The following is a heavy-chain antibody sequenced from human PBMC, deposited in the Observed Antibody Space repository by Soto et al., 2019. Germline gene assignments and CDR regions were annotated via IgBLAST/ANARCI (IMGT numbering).Heavy chain of an antibody. J-gene: IGHJ6*02. Sequence: PGGSLRLSCAASGFTFSSYSMNWVRQAPGKGLEWVSSISSSSSYIYYADSVKGRFTISRDNAKNSLYLQMNSLRAEDTAVYYCARDERSGSYYYYYYYGMDVWGQGTTVTVSS. D-gene: IGHD3-10*01. CDR2: ISSSSSYI. V-gene: IGHV3-21*01. CDR1: GFTFSSYS. CDR3: ARDERSGSYYYYYYYGMDV.